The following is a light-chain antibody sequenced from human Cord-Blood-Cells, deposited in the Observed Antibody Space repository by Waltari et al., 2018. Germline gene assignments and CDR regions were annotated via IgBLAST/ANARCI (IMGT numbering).Light chain of an antibody. CDR1: SSDIGCQTY. CDR2: DVS. J-gene: IGLJ3*02. Sequence: QSDLTQPASVSGPPGRSITISCTVTSSDIGCQTYLPWYQQHPGKAPKLMIYDVSNRPSVVSNRFSGSKSGNTASLTISGLQAEDEADYYCSSYTSSSTWVFGGGTKLTVL. V-gene: IGLV2-14*01. CDR3: SSYTSSSTWV.